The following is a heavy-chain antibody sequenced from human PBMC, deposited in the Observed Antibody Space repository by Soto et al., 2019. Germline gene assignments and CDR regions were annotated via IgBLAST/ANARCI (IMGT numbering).Heavy chain of an antibody. D-gene: IGHD2-21*01. CDR2: MSAYNGNT. J-gene: IGHJ4*02. V-gene: IGHV1-18*01. CDR1: GYTFTSYF. CDR3: ARDQYSNFDY. Sequence: ASVKVSCNASGYTFTSYFISWVRRAPGQGLEWMGWMSAYNGNTNYAQKLQGRVTMTRDTSTSTAYMELRSLRSDDTAVYYCARDQYSNFDYWGQGSLVTVSS.